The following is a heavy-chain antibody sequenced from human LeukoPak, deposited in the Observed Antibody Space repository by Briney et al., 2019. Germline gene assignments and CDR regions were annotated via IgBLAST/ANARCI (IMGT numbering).Heavy chain of an antibody. CDR3: ARWGAGGYSYGPLNY. CDR1: GFTFSDYY. D-gene: IGHD5-18*01. Sequence: GGSLRLSCAASGFTFSDYYMSWIRQAPGKGLEWVSYISSSSSYTNYADSVKGRFTISRDNAKNSLYLQMNSLRAEDTAVYYCARWGAGGYSYGPLNYWGQGTLVTVSS. V-gene: IGHV3-11*06. CDR2: ISSSSSYT. J-gene: IGHJ4*02.